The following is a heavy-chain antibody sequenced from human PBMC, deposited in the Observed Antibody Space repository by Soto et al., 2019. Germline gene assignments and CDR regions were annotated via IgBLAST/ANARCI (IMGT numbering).Heavy chain of an antibody. V-gene: IGHV4-34*01. CDR2: INHRGSI. CDR1: GGSFSGYY. CDR3: ARGSRLRIPAASGRDYSYHGLDV. D-gene: IGHD2-15*01. J-gene: IGHJ6*02. Sequence: QVQLQQWGAGLLKPSETLSLNCAVYGGSFSGYYWSWIRQPPGKGLEWIGEINHRGSINYNPSLRSRVTMSVHTSKKRCSLKLHDVTAADTAVFSCARGSRLRIPAASGRDYSYHGLDVWGQGTAVTVSS.